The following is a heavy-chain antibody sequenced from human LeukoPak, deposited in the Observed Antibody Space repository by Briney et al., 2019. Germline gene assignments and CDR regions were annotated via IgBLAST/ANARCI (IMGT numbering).Heavy chain of an antibody. CDR2: IRYDGNIQ. D-gene: IGHD3-10*01. V-gene: IGHV3-30*02. CDR3: AKVVVRGVYDNWFDP. CDR1: GFTFSNYG. Sequence: PGGSLRLSCAASGFTFSNYGMHWVRQAPGKGLEWLTFIRYDGNIQYYADSVKGRFTISRDNSKKTLYLQMNSLRAEDTAVYYCAKVVVRGVYDNWFDPWGQGTLVTVSS. J-gene: IGHJ5*02.